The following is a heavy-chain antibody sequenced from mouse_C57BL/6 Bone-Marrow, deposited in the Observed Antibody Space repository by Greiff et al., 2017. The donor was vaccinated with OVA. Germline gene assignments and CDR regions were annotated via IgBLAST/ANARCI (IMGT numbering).Heavy chain of an antibody. Sequence: VQLQQPGAELVMPGASVKLSCKASGYTFPSYWMHWVQQRPGQGLEWIGEIDPSDSYTNYNQKFKDKSTLTVAKSSSTAYLQLSSLTSEDSAVYYCARRGLGRGFAYWGQGTLVTVSA. V-gene: IGHV1-69*01. CDR2: IDPSDSYT. CDR1: GYTFPSYW. CDR3: ARRGLGRGFAY. D-gene: IGHD4-1*01. J-gene: IGHJ3*01.